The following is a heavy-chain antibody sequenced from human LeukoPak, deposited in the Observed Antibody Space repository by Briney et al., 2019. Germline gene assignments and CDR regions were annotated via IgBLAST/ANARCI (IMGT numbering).Heavy chain of an antibody. V-gene: IGHV4-34*01. CDR2: MNQGGGA. Sequence: PSDTLSLTCAVDGASLSGFFWNWIRQSPGKGLEWLGEMNQGGGARFNPSLESRVIIAVDTSKNQFTLKVNSVTDADTAVYYCARGSIVGWFDPWGQGTLVTVSS. CDR3: ARGSIVGWFDP. J-gene: IGHJ5*02. CDR1: GASLSGFF. D-gene: IGHD1-26*01.